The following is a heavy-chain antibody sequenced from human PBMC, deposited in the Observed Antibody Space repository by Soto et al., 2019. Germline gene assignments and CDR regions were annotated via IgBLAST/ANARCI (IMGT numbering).Heavy chain of an antibody. V-gene: IGHV3-30*03. CDR3: TGEVASGY. CDR2: ISRDGGTK. CDR1: GFTVSNYG. D-gene: IGHD2-8*02. J-gene: IGHJ4*02. Sequence: QVQLVESGGGVAQPGRSLRLSCAASGFTVSNYGMHWVRQAPGKGLERVAVISRDGGTKYYPDSVKGRFTISRDNSRNTLFLEMNSLRGDDTAVYYCTGEVASGYWGQGTLVTVSS.